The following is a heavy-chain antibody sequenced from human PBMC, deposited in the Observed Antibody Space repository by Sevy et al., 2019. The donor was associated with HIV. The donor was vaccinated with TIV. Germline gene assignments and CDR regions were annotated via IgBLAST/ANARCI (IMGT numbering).Heavy chain of an antibody. CDR3: AXXCTGTSCSHXFDI. CDR2: IXXGXXX. Sequence: SETLSLTCAVYXGXFSGXYWSXXRXPXXXXLEXXXXIXXGXXXXXTPSLKSRVTISVDTSKNQFSLKLSSVTAADTAVYYCAXXCTGTSCSHXFDIWGQGTMVTVSS. CDR1: XGXFSGXY. J-gene: IGHJ3*02. V-gene: IGHV4-34*01. D-gene: IGHD2-2*01.